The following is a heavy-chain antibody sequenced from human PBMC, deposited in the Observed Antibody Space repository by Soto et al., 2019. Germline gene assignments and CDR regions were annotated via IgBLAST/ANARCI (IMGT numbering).Heavy chain of an antibody. CDR2: ISYDGSNK. CDR3: AKGISSSWYLYYYGMDV. Sequence: QVQLVESGGGVVQPGRSLRLSCAASGFTFSSYGMHWVRQAPGKGLEWVAVISYDGSNKYYADSVKGRFTISRDNSKNTLYLQMNSLGAEDTAVYYCAKGISSSWYLYYYGMDVWGQGTTVTVSS. V-gene: IGHV3-30*18. J-gene: IGHJ6*02. D-gene: IGHD6-13*01. CDR1: GFTFSSYG.